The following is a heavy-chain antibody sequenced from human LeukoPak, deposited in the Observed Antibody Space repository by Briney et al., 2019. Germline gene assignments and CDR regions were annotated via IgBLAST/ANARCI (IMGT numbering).Heavy chain of an antibody. CDR1: GFTVSSNY. V-gene: IGHV4-4*02. J-gene: IGHJ4*02. CDR2: IYHSGST. D-gene: IGHD6-19*01. CDR3: ARSYVSGSRRFDY. Sequence: GSLRLSCAASGFTVSSNYMSWVRQAPGKGLEWIGEIYHSGSTNYNPSLKSRVTISVDKSKNQFSLNLSSVTAADTAVYYCARSYVSGSRRFDYWGQGTLVTVSS.